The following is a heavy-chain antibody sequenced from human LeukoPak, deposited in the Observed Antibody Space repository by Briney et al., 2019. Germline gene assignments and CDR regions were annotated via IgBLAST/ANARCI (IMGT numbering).Heavy chain of an antibody. D-gene: IGHD3-9*01. CDR3: ARIGSGYFAFDY. Sequence: GGSLRLSCAASGFTFSSYSMNWVRQAPGKGLEWVSSISSSSSYIYYADSVKGRFTISRDNSKNTLYLQMSSLRAEDTAVYYCARIGSGYFAFDYWGQGTLVTVSS. V-gene: IGHV3-21*04. J-gene: IGHJ4*02. CDR1: GFTFSSYS. CDR2: ISSSSSYI.